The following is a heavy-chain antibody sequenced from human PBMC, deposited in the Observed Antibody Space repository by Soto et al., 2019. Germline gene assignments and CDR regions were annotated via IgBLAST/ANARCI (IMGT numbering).Heavy chain of an antibody. CDR3: AKTGPYCGGDCSRYFYGMDV. CDR1: GFTFKTYA. Sequence: GGSLRLSCAASGFTFKTYAMAWVRQAPGKGLEWVSGIWGSGDRTFYADSVKGRFTISRDNSRNTLYLQMYSLTAEDTALYYCAKTGPYCGGDCSRYFYGMDVWGQGTTVTVSS. D-gene: IGHD2-21*02. J-gene: IGHJ6*02. CDR2: IWGSGDRT. V-gene: IGHV3-23*01.